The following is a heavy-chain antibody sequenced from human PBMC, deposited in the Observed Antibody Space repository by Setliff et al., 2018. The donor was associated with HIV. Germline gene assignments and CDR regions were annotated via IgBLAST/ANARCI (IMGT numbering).Heavy chain of an antibody. CDR2: THPSGGSP. CDR3: ARDRRDGLYYHGMDV. J-gene: IGHJ6*02. Sequence: GSVKGPCKASGYSFTRYYMHWVRHAPGQGLEWMGITHPSGGSPNYAQKFQGRVTMTRDMSTSTVYMELSSLRSEDTALYYCARDRRDGLYYHGMDVWGHGTPVTVSS. CDR1: GYSFTRYY. V-gene: IGHV1-46*01. D-gene: IGHD5-12*01.